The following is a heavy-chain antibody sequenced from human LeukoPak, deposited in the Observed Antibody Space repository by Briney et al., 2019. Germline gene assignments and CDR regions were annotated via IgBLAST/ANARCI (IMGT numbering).Heavy chain of an antibody. CDR1: GYTFTGYY. V-gene: IGHV1-2*02. Sequence: ASVRVSCKASGYTFTGYYMHWVRQAPGQGLEWMGWINPYSGGTNYAQKFQGRVTMTRDTSISTAYMELSSLRSDDTAVYYCARAEIVVVVAATPGLDPWGQGTLVTVSS. CDR3: ARAEIVVVVAATPGLDP. J-gene: IGHJ5*02. D-gene: IGHD2-15*01. CDR2: INPYSGGT.